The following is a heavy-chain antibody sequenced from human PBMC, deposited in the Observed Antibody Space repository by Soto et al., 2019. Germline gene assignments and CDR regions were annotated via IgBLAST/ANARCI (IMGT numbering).Heavy chain of an antibody. D-gene: IGHD3-10*01. V-gene: IGHV3-72*01. CDR2: SRDKAHGYTT. J-gene: IGHJ4*02. Sequence: GGSLRLSCAVSAFPLSDHFIDWVRQAPGKGLEWVGSSRDKAHGYTTEYRTSVTGRFPFSRDHSKSSLYLQMNSVKTDDTAAYYCVRNLPYGSVYTFDYWCQGALVTVSS. CDR3: VRNLPYGSVYTFDY. CDR1: AFPLSDHF.